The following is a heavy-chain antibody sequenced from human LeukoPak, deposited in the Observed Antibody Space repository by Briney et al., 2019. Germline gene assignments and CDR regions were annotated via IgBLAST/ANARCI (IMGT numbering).Heavy chain of an antibody. J-gene: IGHJ4*02. V-gene: IGHV4-39*01. CDR3: ARXXXXXXVXXXXXX. Sequence: SETLSLTCTVSGGSISSSSYYWGWIRQPPGKGLEXIGSIYYSGSTYYNPSLXSRVTISVDTSKNQFSLKLSSVTAADTAVYXXARXXXXXXVXXXXXXXXQGTLVTVXS. CDR2: IYYSGST. CDR1: GGSISSSSYY.